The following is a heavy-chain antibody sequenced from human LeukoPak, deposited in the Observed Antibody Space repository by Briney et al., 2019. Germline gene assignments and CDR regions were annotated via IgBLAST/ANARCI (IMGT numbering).Heavy chain of an antibody. CDR2: TFNSGSA. D-gene: IGHD6-13*01. V-gene: IGHV4-59*08. CDR1: GGSFSTYY. Sequence: SETLSLTCSVSGGSFSTYYWSWIRQPPGKGLEWIGYTFNSGSATYNPSLKSRATVSVDTSKNLFSLTLSSVTAADTAVYFCARHGSSWTFDYWGQGTLVTVS. CDR3: ARHGSSWTFDY. J-gene: IGHJ4*02.